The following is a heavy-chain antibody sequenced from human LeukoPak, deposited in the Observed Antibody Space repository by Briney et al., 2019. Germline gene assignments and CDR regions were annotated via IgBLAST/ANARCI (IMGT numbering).Heavy chain of an antibody. CDR3: ARVGQWLVSDAFDI. V-gene: IGHV3-7*01. D-gene: IGHD6-19*01. CDR2: IKQDGSEK. CDR1: GFTFSSYW. J-gene: IGHJ3*02. Sequence: GGSLRLSCAASGFTFSSYWMSWVRQAPGKGLEWVANIKQDGSEKYYVDSAKGRFTISRDNAKNSLYLQMNSLRAEDTAVYYCARVGQWLVSDAFDIWGQGTMVTVSS.